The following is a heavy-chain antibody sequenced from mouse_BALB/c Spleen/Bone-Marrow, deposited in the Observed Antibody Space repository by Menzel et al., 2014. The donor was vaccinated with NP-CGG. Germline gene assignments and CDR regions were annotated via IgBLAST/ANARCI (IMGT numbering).Heavy chain of an antibody. CDR2: IDPANGNT. CDR1: GFNIKDTY. Sequence: EVKLMESGAELVKPGASVKLPCTASGFNIKDTYMHWVKQRPEQGLEWIGRIDPANGNTKYDPKFQGKATITADTSSNTAYLRLSSLTSEDTAVYYCARAGRGRYFDVWGAGTTVTVSS. CDR3: ARAGRGRYFDV. J-gene: IGHJ1*01. D-gene: IGHD4-1*01. V-gene: IGHV14-3*02.